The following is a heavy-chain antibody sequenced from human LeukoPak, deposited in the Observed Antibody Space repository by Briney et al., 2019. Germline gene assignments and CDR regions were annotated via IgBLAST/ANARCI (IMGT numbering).Heavy chain of an antibody. J-gene: IGHJ6*04. CDR1: GGSISSYY. V-gene: IGHV4-59*01. D-gene: IGHD3-9*01. CDR3: ARGPGYYDILQYYYGMDV. Sequence: PSETLSLTCTVSGGSISSYYWSWIRQPPGKGVEWIGYIYYSGSTNYNPCLKSRVTISVDTSKNQFSLKLSSVTAADTAVYYCARGPGYYDILQYYYGMDVWGKGTTVTVSS. CDR2: IYYSGST.